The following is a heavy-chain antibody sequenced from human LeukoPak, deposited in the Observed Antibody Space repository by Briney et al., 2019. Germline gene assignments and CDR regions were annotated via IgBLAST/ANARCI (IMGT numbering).Heavy chain of an antibody. V-gene: IGHV4-39*01. CDR1: GGSISSSSYY. CDR2: IYYSGST. CDR3: ATYYCSSTSCPWYFDY. J-gene: IGHJ4*02. Sequence: SGTLTLTCTVSGGSISSSSYYWGWIRQPPGKGLEWIGSIYYSGSTYYNPSLKSRVTISVDTSKNQSSLKLSSVTAADTAVYYCATYYCSSTSCPWYFDYWGQGTLVTVSS. D-gene: IGHD2-2*01.